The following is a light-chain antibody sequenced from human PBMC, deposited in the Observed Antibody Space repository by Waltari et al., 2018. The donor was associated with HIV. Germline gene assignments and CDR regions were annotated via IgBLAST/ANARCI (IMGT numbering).Light chain of an antibody. V-gene: IGLV1-40*01. CDR2: GNS. CDR3: QSYDSSLSGWV. CDR1: SSTIGAGYD. Sequence: QSVLTQPPSVPGAPGQRVTIPCTGSSSTIGAGYDVHWYHQLPGTAPKLLIYGNSNRPSGVPDRFSGSKSGTSASLAITGLQAEDEADYYCQSYDSSLSGWVFGGGTKLTVL. J-gene: IGLJ3*02.